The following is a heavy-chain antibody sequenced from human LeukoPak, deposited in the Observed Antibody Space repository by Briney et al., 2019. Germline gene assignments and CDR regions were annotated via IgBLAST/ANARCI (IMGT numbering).Heavy chain of an antibody. CDR2: ISGSGSSI. Sequence: QPGGSLRLSCVASGFTFSRFEMNWVRQAPGKGLEWVSYISGSGSSIYYADSVKGRFTISRDNAKNSLYLQMNSLRGEDTAVYYCARDWPTIAAAGTIPEYFQHWGQGTLVTVSS. D-gene: IGHD6-13*01. V-gene: IGHV3-48*03. CDR1: GFTFSRFE. J-gene: IGHJ1*01. CDR3: ARDWPTIAAAGTIPEYFQH.